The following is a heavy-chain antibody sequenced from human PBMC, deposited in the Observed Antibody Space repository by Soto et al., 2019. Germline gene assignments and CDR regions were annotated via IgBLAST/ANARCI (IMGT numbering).Heavy chain of an antibody. Sequence: PGGSLRLSCAPSAFTFSSYSMSWVRQAPGKWLEWVLAIRGSGGSTYYADSVKGRFTISRDNSKNTLYLQMNSLRAEDTAVYYCAKDLRGWPMELDYWGQGTLVTVSS. J-gene: IGHJ4*02. V-gene: IGHV3-23*01. CDR2: IRGSGGST. CDR3: AKDLRGWPMELDY. D-gene: IGHD6-19*01. CDR1: AFTFSSYS.